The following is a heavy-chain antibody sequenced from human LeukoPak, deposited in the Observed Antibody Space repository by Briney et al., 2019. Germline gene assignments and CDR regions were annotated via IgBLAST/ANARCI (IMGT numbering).Heavy chain of an antibody. CDR3: ATEPGYCSGGRCYGGWFDP. V-gene: IGHV4-34*01. J-gene: IGHJ5*02. CDR1: GVSFSGYY. Sequence: SETLSLTCAVYGVSFSGYYWSWIRQAPGKGLEWIGEINQSGSTNYNPSLKSRVTISVDTSKNQFSLKLSSVTAADTAVYYCATEPGYCSGGRCYGGWFDPWGQGTLVTVSS. CDR2: INQSGST. D-gene: IGHD2-15*01.